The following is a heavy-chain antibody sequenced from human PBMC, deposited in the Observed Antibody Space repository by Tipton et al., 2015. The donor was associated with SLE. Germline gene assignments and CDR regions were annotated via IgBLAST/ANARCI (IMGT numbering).Heavy chain of an antibody. CDR1: GFTFSSYA. Sequence: SLRLSCAASGFTFSSYAMHWVRQAPGKGLEWVAVISYDGSNKYYADSVKGRFTISRDNAKNSLYLQMNSLRAEDTAVYYCASHPSQTDYKGYWGQGTLVTVSS. CDR3: ASHPSQTDYKGY. D-gene: IGHD4-11*01. CDR2: ISYDGSNK. V-gene: IGHV3-30-3*01. J-gene: IGHJ4*02.